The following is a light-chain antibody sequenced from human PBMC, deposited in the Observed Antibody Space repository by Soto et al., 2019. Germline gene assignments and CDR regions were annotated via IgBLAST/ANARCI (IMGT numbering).Light chain of an antibody. V-gene: IGKV1-12*01. Sequence: DIQMTQSPSSVSASVGDRVTISCRASQGISSWLAWYQQKPGKAPSLLIYSASTLYSGVPSRFSGSGSGTDFTLTISSLQSEDFAVYYCQQYNNWPRTFGQGTKVEIK. J-gene: IGKJ1*01. CDR2: SAS. CDR1: QGISSW. CDR3: QQYNNWPRT.